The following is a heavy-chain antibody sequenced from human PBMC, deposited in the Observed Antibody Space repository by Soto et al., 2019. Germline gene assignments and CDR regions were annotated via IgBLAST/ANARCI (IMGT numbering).Heavy chain of an antibody. CDR1: GYTFTSYG. V-gene: IGHV1-18*01. D-gene: IGHD3-9*01. CDR3: AREPLTDSNILTGSFLWYFDL. Sequence: GASVKVSCKASGYTFTSYGISWVRQAPGQGLEWMGWISAYNGNTNYAQKLQGRVTMTTDTSTSTAYMELRSLRSDDTAVYYCAREPLTDSNILTGSFLWYFDLWGRGTLVTVSS. J-gene: IGHJ2*01. CDR2: ISAYNGNT.